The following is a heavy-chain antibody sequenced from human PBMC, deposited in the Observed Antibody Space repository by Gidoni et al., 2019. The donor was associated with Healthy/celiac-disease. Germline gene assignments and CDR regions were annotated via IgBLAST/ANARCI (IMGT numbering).Heavy chain of an antibody. CDR2: IYYSGST. Sequence: QVQLQESGPGLVKPSQTLSLTCTVSGGSISSGGYYWSWIRQHPGKGLEWIGYIYYSGSTYYNPSLKSRVTISVDTSKNQFSLKLSSVTAADTAVYYCARVPSSLYYYDSSGYYESVDYWGQGTLVTVSS. V-gene: IGHV4-31*03. J-gene: IGHJ4*02. D-gene: IGHD3-22*01. CDR3: ARVPSSLYYYDSSGYYESVDY. CDR1: GGSISSGGYY.